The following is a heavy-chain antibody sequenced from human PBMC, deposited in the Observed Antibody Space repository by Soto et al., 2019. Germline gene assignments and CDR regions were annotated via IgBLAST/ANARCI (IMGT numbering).Heavy chain of an antibody. CDR1: GFTVSSNY. CDR2: IYSGGST. CDR3: ARDPCSGGSCYSLPS. D-gene: IGHD2-15*01. V-gene: IGHV3-66*01. J-gene: IGHJ5*02. Sequence: GGSLRLSCAASGFTVSSNYMSWVRQAPGKGLEWVSVIYSGGSTYYADSVKGRFTISRDNSKNTLYLQMNSLRAEDTAVYYCARDPCSGGSCYSLPSCGQGTLVTVSS.